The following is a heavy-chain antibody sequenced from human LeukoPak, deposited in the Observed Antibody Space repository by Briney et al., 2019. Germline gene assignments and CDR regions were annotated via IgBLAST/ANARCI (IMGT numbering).Heavy chain of an antibody. J-gene: IGHJ6*03. V-gene: IGHV4-38-2*02. Sequence: PSETLSLTCTVSGYSISSGYYWVWIRQTPGKGLEWIGSIYRSGSTNYNPSLKSRVTISVDTSKNQFSLKLSSVTAADTAVYYCARGYVWGSYRYVYYYYYMDVWGKGTTVTVPS. CDR3: ARGYVWGSYRYVYYYYYMDV. CDR2: IYRSGST. D-gene: IGHD3-16*02. CDR1: GYSISSGYY.